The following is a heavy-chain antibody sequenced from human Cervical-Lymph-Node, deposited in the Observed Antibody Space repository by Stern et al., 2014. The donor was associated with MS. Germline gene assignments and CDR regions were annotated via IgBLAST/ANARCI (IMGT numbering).Heavy chain of an antibody. Sequence: VQLVQSGGGLVQPGGSLRLSCAASGFTFSSYWMHWVRQAPGKGLVWVSRINGVGSNTNYADSVKCRFTISRDNAKNTLYLQMNSLRAEDTAVYYCARGVIEHGPTGPFWGQGTLVTVSS. CDR3: ARGVIEHGPTGPF. CDR2: INGVGSNT. V-gene: IGHV3-74*01. J-gene: IGHJ4*02. D-gene: IGHD2-21*01. CDR1: GFTFSSYW.